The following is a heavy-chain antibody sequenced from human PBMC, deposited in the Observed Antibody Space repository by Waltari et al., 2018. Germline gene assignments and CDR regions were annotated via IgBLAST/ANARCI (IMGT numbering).Heavy chain of an antibody. V-gene: IGHV4-59*01. J-gene: IGHJ4*02. Sequence: QVHLQESGPGLVKPSETLSLTCTVSRGSIIGFYWSWIRQPPGKGLEWIGSILYSGTTVYSPSLESRVTMSVDMSKNQFSLELGSVTAADTAVYHCARYHCTSGVCQHFDYWGQGILVTVSP. D-gene: IGHD2-8*01. CDR2: ILYSGTT. CDR3: ARYHCTSGVCQHFDY. CDR1: RGSIIGFY.